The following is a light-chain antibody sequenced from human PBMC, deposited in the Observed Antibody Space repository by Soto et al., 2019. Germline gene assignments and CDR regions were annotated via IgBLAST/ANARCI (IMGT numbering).Light chain of an antibody. CDR1: QRLLYVDGKTY. V-gene: IGKV2D-29*01. Sequence: DIGMTQSPLSLSVTPGQPASISCKSSQRLLYVDGKTYLYWYLQKSGQPPQRLIYEVFNRISGVPDRFSGSGSGTDFTLKISRVEAEDVGIYYCMQGIQLPRTFGQGTKVEIK. CDR2: EVF. CDR3: MQGIQLPRT. J-gene: IGKJ1*01.